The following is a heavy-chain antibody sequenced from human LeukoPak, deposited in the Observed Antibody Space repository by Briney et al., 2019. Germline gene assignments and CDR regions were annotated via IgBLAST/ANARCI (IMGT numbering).Heavy chain of an antibody. CDR3: ARGAFLPQYRRDFDP. CDR2: MNPNSGNT. V-gene: IGHV1-8*01. CDR1: GYTFTSYD. Sequence: ASVKVSCKASGYTFTSYDINWVRQATGQGLEWMGWMNPNSGNTGYAQKFQGRVTMTRDTSISTAYMELGSLTSEDTAVYYCARGAFLPQYRRDFDPWGQGTLVTVSS. D-gene: IGHD6-6*01. J-gene: IGHJ5*02.